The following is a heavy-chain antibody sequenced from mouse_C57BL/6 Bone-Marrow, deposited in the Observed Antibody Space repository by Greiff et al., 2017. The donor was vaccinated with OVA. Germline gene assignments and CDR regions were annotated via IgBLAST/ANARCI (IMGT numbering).Heavy chain of an antibody. Sequence: ESGPGMVKPSQSLSLTCTVTGYSITSGYDWHWIRHFPGNKLEWMGYISYSGSTNYNPSLKSRISITHDTSKNHFFLTLNSVTTEDTATYYCARGGWLLPHWYFDVWGTGTTVTVSS. D-gene: IGHD2-3*01. CDR3: ARGGWLLPHWYFDV. CDR2: ISYSGST. V-gene: IGHV3-1*01. CDR1: GYSITSGYD. J-gene: IGHJ1*03.